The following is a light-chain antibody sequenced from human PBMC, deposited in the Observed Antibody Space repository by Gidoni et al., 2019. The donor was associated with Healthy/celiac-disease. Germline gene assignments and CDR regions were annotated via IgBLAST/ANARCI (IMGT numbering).Light chain of an antibody. CDR3: QQSYSTLLT. Sequence: DIQMTQSPSSLSASVGDRVTITCRASNSISSYLNWYQQKPGKAPKLLIYAASSLQSGVPSRFSGSGSGTDFTLTISSLQPEDFATYYCQQSYSTLLTFGQGTRLEIK. CDR2: AAS. J-gene: IGKJ5*01. CDR1: NSISSY. V-gene: IGKV1-39*01.